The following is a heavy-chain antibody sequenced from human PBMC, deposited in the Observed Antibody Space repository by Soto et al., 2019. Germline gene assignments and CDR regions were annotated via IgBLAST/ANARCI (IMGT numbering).Heavy chain of an antibody. CDR2: ISGSGGST. Sequence: PGGSLRLSCAASGFTFSSYAMSWVRQAPGKGLEWVSAISGSGGSTYYADSVKGRFTISRDNSKNTLYLQMNSLRAEDTAVYYCAKDLSGWYPTTDAFDIWGQGTIVTVSS. J-gene: IGHJ3*02. CDR3: AKDLSGWYPTTDAFDI. V-gene: IGHV3-23*01. D-gene: IGHD6-19*01. CDR1: GFTFSSYA.